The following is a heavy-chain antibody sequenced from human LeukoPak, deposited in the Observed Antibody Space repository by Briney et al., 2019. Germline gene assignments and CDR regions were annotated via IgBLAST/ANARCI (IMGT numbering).Heavy chain of an antibody. CDR3: ARGAGDYYGSGSNIFDY. CDR1: GYSISSGYY. D-gene: IGHD3-10*01. V-gene: IGHV4-38-2*01. CDR2: IYHSGST. Sequence: SETLSLTCAVSGYSISSGYYWGWIRQPPGKGLEWIGSIYHSGSTYYNPSLKSRVTISVDTSKNQFSLKLSSMTAADTAVYYCARGAGDYYGSGSNIFDYWGQGTLVTVSS. J-gene: IGHJ4*02.